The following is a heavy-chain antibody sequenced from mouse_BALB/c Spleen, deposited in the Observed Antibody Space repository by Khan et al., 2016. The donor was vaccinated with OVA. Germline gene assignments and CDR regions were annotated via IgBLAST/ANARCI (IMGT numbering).Heavy chain of an antibody. Sequence: QVQLKESGPGLVAPSQSLSITCTISGFSLTNYGVHWVRQPPGKGLEWLVVIWSDGSTTXNSALKSRLSISKDNSKSQVFLKINSLQTDDTAMYFCARQPYYHYNIMDYWGQGTSVTVSS. V-gene: IGHV2-6-1*01. J-gene: IGHJ4*01. CDR1: GFSLTNYG. CDR2: IWSDGST. CDR3: ARQPYYHYNIMDY. D-gene: IGHD2-10*01.